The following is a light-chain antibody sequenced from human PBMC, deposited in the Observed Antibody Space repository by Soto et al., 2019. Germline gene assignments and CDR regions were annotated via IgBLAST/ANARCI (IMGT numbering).Light chain of an antibody. CDR3: ATWDDRRSGRGV. J-gene: IGLJ1*01. V-gene: IGLV1-47*01. CDR2: RNN. Sequence: QSMLTQPPSASGTPRQRVTISCSGTISNIGSNHVYWYQQLPGMAPTLLIYRNNQRPSWVPVRFSGSKSCTSASLAISGLRYEDEADYYCATWDDRRSGRGVFGTGTKVTVL. CDR1: ISNIGSNH.